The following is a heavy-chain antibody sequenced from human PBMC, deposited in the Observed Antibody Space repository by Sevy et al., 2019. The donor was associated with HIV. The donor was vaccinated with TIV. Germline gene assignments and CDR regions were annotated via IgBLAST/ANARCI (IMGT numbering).Heavy chain of an antibody. V-gene: IGHV3-48*01. CDR2: ISSSSSTI. Sequence: GGSLRLSCAASGFTFSSYSMNWVRQAPGKGLEWVSYISSSSSTILNADSVKGRFTISRDNAKNSLFLQMNSLRAEDTAVDYCARAGGDTAYAMDVWGQGTTVTVSS. J-gene: IGHJ6*02. CDR1: GFTFSSYS. CDR3: ARAGGDTAYAMDV. D-gene: IGHD2-21*01.